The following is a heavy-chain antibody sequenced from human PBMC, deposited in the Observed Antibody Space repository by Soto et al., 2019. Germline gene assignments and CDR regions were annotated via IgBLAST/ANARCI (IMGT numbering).Heavy chain of an antibody. CDR3: ARAAIAAAVGGGYWFDP. CDR1: GVSISSYY. V-gene: IGHV4-59*01. D-gene: IGHD6-13*01. J-gene: IGHJ5*02. Sequence: SETLSLTCTVSGVSISSYYWIWIRQPPGKGLEWIGYIYYSGSTNYNPSLKSRVTISVDTSKNQFSLKLSSVTAADTAVYYCARAAIAAAVGGGYWFDPWGQGTLVTAPQ. CDR2: IYYSGST.